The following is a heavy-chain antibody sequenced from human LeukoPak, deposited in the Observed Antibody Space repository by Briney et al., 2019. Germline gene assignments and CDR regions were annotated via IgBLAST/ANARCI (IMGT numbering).Heavy chain of an antibody. CDR1: GYTFTSYD. CDR3: ARDRYDYVWGSYRYTRGFDY. V-gene: IGHV1-8*01. CDR2: MNPNSGNT. D-gene: IGHD3-16*02. J-gene: IGHJ4*02. Sequence: ASVKVSCKASGYTFTSYDINWVRQATGQGHEWMGWMNPNSGNTGYAQKFQGRVTMTRNTSISTAYMELRSLRSEDTAVYYCARDRYDYVWGSYRYTRGFDYWGQGTQVTVSS.